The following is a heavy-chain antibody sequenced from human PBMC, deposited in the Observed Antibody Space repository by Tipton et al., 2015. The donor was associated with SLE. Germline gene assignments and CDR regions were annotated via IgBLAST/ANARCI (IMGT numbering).Heavy chain of an antibody. J-gene: IGHJ5*02. CDR1: GFTFSTYP. V-gene: IGHV3-30*09. CDR2: ISYDGSNK. Sequence: SLRLSCAASGFTFSTYPLHWVRQSPGKGLEWVAGISYDGSNKFYTESVMGRFAISRDNSKNTLYLQMDSLTPEDTALYYCARAPGRLDPWGQGTMVTVSS. CDR3: ARAPGRLDP.